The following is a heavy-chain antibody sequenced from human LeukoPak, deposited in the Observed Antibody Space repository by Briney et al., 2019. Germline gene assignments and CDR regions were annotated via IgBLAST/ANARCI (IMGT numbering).Heavy chain of an antibody. D-gene: IGHD4-17*01. CDR3: ARREPTTVTHWAFDI. J-gene: IGHJ3*02. CDR2: ISYDRSNK. V-gene: IGHV3-30*04. CDR1: GFTFSSYA. Sequence: GGSLRLSCAASGFTFSSYAMHWVRQAPGKGLEWVAVISYDRSNKYYADSVKGRFTISRDNSKNTLYLQMNSLRAEDTAVYYCARREPTTVTHWAFDIWGQGTMVTVSS.